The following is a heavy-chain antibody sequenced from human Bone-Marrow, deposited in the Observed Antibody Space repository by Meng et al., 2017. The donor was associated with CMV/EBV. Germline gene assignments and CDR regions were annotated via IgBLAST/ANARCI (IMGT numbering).Heavy chain of an antibody. Sequence: GGSLRLSCAASGFTFSSYEMNWVRQAPGKGLEWVANIKQDGSEKYYVDSVKGRFTISRDNAKNSLYLQMNSLRAEDTAVYYCARDRSWGDYGWFDPWGQGTLVTVSS. CDR2: IKQDGSEK. J-gene: IGHJ5*02. CDR3: ARDRSWGDYGWFDP. CDR1: GFTFSSYE. V-gene: IGHV3-7*01. D-gene: IGHD3-16*01.